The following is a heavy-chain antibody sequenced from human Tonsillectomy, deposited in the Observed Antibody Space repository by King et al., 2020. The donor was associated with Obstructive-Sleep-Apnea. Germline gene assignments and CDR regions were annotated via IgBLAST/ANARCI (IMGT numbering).Heavy chain of an antibody. CDR3: ARTAYCGGDCSEWDDAFDI. Sequence: VQLQESGPGLVKPSETLSLTCTVSGGSISSYYWSWIRQPPGKGLEWIGYIYHSGSTTYNPSLKSRVTVLVDMSKNQFSLKLKSVTAADTAVYYCARTAYCGGDCSEWDDAFDIWGQGTMVTVSS. V-gene: IGHV4-59*01. CDR2: IYHSGST. D-gene: IGHD2-21*02. CDR1: GGSISSYY. J-gene: IGHJ3*02.